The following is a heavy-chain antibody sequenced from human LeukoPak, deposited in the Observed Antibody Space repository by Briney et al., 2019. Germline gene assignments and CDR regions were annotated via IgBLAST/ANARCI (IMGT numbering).Heavy chain of an antibody. Sequence: GESLKISCQASRYSFTNYWIAWLRHMPGKGLEWMGTIETVDSHTTYSPSFQGQVTISVDKSIRTAYFQWSSLKASDSAIYYCARGSSTWYLDYWGQGTLVTVSS. J-gene: IGHJ4*02. CDR3: ARGSSTWYLDY. CDR1: RYSFTNYW. V-gene: IGHV5-51*01. D-gene: IGHD6-13*01. CDR2: IETVDSHT.